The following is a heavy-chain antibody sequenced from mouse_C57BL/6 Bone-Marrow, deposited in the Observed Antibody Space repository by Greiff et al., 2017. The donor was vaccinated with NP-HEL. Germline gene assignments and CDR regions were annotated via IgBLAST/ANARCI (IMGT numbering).Heavy chain of an antibody. V-gene: IGHV1-19*01. Sequence: LVEPGASVKMSCKASGYTFTDYYMNWVKQSHGKSLEWIGVINPYNGGTSYNQKFKGKATLTVDKSSSTAYMELNSLTSEDSAVYYCARVPWLLRSYWYFDVWGTGTTVTVSS. CDR1: GYTFTDYY. CDR2: INPYNGGT. D-gene: IGHD2-3*01. CDR3: ARVPWLLRSYWYFDV. J-gene: IGHJ1*03.